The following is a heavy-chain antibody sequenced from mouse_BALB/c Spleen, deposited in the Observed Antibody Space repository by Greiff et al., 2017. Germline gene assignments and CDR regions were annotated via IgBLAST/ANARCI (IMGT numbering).Heavy chain of an antibody. D-gene: IGHD2-14*01. CDR1: GYTFTSYW. CDR3: ARWDWRYDTAMDD. Sequence: QVQLQQPGAELVKPGASVKLSCKASGYTFTSYWMHWVKQRPGQGLEWIGEIDPSDSYTNYNQTFKGTATLTVDKSSSTAYMQLSSLTSEDAAVYDGARWDWRYDTAMDDWGQGTSVTVSS. V-gene: IGHV1-69*02. J-gene: IGHJ4*01. CDR2: IDPSDSYT.